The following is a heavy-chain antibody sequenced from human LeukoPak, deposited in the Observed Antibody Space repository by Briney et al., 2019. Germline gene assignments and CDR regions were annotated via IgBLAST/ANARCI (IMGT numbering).Heavy chain of an antibody. Sequence: GGSLRLSCAASGFTFSNYALSWVRQAPGKGLEWVSAISGSGGSTYYADSVKGRFTISRDNSKNTLYLQMNSLRAEDTAVYYCAKDIVVVPAALGIFDYWGQGTLVTVSS. CDR3: AKDIVVVPAALGIFDY. CDR2: ISGSGGST. CDR1: GFTFSNYA. J-gene: IGHJ4*02. D-gene: IGHD2-2*01. V-gene: IGHV3-23*01.